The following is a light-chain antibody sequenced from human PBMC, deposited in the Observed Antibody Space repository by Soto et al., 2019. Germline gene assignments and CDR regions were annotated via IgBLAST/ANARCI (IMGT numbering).Light chain of an antibody. CDR2: DAS. CDR3: QQYDISPWT. V-gene: IGKV3-11*01. Sequence: EVVLTQSPGTLSLSPGERATLSCRASQSVSSFLAWYQQKPGQAPRLLIYDASNRATGIPARFSGSGSGTDFTLTISSLEPEDFAVYYCQQYDISPWTFGQGTKVDIK. CDR1: QSVSSF. J-gene: IGKJ1*01.